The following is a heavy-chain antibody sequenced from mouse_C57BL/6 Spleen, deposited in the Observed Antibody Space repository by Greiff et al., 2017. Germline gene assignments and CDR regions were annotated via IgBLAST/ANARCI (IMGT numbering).Heavy chain of an antibody. D-gene: IGHD1-1*01. CDR3: TKYDYGSSYYAMDY. J-gene: IGHJ4*01. CDR2: IDPETGGT. V-gene: IGHV1-15*01. Sequence: QVQLQQSGAELVRPGASVTLSCKASGYTFTDYAMHWVKQTPVHGLEWIGAIDPETGGTAYNQKFKGKAILTADKSSSTAYMELRSLTSEDSAVYYCTKYDYGSSYYAMDYWGQGTSVTVSS. CDR1: GYTFTDYA.